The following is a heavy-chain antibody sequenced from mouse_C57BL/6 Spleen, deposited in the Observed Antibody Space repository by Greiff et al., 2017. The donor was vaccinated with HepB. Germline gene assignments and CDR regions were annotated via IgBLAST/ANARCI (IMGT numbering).Heavy chain of an antibody. CDR3: ARYPLDY. J-gene: IGHJ2*01. V-gene: IGHV1-50*01. CDR1: GYTFTSYW. CDR2: IDPSDSYT. Sequence: QVQLQQPGAELVKPGASVKLSCKASGYTFTSYWMQWVKQRPGQGLEWIGEIDPSDSYTNYNQKFKGKATLTVDTSSSTAYMQLSSLTSEASAVYYCARYPLDYWGQGTTLTVSS.